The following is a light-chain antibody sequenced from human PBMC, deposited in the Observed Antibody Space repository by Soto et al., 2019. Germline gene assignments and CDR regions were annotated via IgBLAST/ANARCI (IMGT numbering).Light chain of an antibody. CDR1: YNL. V-gene: IGLV2-23*01. Sequence: QSALTQPASVSGSPGQSITISCTYNLVSWYQQHPGNAPKLMIYEGNKRPSGVSNRFSDSKSGNTASLTISGLQAEDEADYYCCSYAGQRVVFGGGTKLTVL. CDR2: EGN. CDR3: CSYAGQRVV. J-gene: IGLJ2*01.